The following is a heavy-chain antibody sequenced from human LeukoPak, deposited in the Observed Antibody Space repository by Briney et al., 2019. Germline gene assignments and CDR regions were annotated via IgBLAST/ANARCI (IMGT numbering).Heavy chain of an antibody. D-gene: IGHD2-2*01. J-gene: IGHJ4*02. CDR3: ARYCSSTSCYAPEFDY. V-gene: IGHV3-30*04. CDR2: ISYDGSNK. Sequence: GRSLRLSCAASGFTFSSYAMHWVRQAPGKGLEWVAVISYDGSNKYYADSVKGRFTISRDNSKNTLYLQMNSLRAGDTAVYYCARYCSSTSCYAPEFDYWGQGTLVTVSS. CDR1: GFTFSSYA.